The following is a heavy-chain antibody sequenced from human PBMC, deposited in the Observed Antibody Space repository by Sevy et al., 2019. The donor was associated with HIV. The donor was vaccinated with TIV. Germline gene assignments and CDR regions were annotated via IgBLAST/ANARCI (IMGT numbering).Heavy chain of an antibody. D-gene: IGHD6-6*01. J-gene: IGHJ4*02. CDR1: GFTFSSYG. CDR2: ISYDGSNK. Sequence: GGSLRLSCAASGFTFSSYGMHWVRQAPGKGLEWVAVISYDGSNKYYADSVKGRFTISRDNSKNTLYLQMNSLRAEDTAAYYCAKDFSREQLVLGYDYWGQGTLVTVSS. CDR3: AKDFSREQLVLGYDY. V-gene: IGHV3-30*18.